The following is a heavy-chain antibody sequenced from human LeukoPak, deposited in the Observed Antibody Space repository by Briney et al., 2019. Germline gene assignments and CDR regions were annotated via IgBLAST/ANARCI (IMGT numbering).Heavy chain of an antibody. Sequence: PSETLSLTCTVSGGSISSYYWSWIRQPAGKGLEWIGRIYTSGSTNYNPSLKSRVTISVDTSKNQFSLKLSSVTAADTAVYYCARGPIAAAGGTPWYFDYWGQGTLVTVSS. J-gene: IGHJ4*02. CDR3: ARGPIAAAGGTPWYFDY. CDR2: IYTSGST. D-gene: IGHD6-13*01. CDR1: GGSISSYY. V-gene: IGHV4-4*07.